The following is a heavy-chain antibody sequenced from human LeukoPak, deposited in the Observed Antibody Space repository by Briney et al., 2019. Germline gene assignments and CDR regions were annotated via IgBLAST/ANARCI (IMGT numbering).Heavy chain of an antibody. Sequence: GRSLRLSCAASGFTFDDYAMHWVRQAPGKGLEWVSGISWNSGSIGYADSVKGRFTISRDNAKNSLYLQMNSLRADDTAVYYCARDRITMVRGVNDYWGQGTLVTVSS. D-gene: IGHD3-10*01. V-gene: IGHV3-9*01. J-gene: IGHJ4*02. CDR1: GFTFDDYA. CDR2: ISWNSGSI. CDR3: ARDRITMVRGVNDY.